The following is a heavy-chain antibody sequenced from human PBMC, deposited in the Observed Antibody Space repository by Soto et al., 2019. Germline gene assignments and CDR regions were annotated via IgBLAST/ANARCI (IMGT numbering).Heavy chain of an antibody. D-gene: IGHD6-6*01. CDR1: GFTFSSYG. CDR2: ISYDGSNK. J-gene: IGHJ6*02. CDR3: AKELWQLVWYYYYGMDV. V-gene: IGHV3-30*18. Sequence: GGSLRLSCAASGFTFSSYGMHWVRQAPGKGLEWVAVISYDGSNKYYADSVKGRFTISRDNSKNTLYLQMNSLRAEDTAVYYCAKELWQLVWYYYYGMDVWGQGTTVTVSS.